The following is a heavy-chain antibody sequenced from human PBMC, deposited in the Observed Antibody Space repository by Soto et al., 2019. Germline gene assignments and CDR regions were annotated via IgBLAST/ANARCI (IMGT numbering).Heavy chain of an antibody. CDR3: AGGRDYDY. CDR1: GGSITTSVV. CDR2: IAHDGHT. D-gene: IGHD1-26*01. J-gene: IGHJ4*02. Sequence: PSDSLSLTCDGSGGSITTSVVWAWVRQFPGRGLEWIGEIAHDGHTNYNPSLSGRVTMSVDLSNSQFSLNVASVNAADTAVYFCAGGRDYDYWGQGTLVTVSS. V-gene: IGHV4-4*02.